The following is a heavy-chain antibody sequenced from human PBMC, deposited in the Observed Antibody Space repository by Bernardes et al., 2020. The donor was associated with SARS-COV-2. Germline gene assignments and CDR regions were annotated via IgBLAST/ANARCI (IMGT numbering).Heavy chain of an antibody. J-gene: IGHJ3*02. CDR3: ARDPLLRGAFDI. Sequence: SETLSLTCTVSGGSISSGGYYWSWIRQHPGKGLEWIGYIYYSGSTYYNPSLKSRVTISVDTSKNQFSLKLSSVTAADTAVYYCARDPLLRGAFDIWGQGTMVTVSS. V-gene: IGHV4-31*03. CDR2: IYYSGST. CDR1: GGSISSGGYY.